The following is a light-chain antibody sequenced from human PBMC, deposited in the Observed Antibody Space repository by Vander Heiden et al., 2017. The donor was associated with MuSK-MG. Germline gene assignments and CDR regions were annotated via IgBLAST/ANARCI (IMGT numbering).Light chain of an antibody. Sequence: QSALTQPASVSGSPGQSTTISCTGTSSDIGGYNYVSWYQQHPGKVPKVRRYDVNNRPSGVSDRFSGSKSGNTASLTISGLQAEDEADYDCSSYTSRSTHWVFGTGTKVTVL. CDR2: DVN. CDR1: SSDIGGYNY. CDR3: SSYTSRSTHWV. V-gene: IGLV2-14*01. J-gene: IGLJ1*01.